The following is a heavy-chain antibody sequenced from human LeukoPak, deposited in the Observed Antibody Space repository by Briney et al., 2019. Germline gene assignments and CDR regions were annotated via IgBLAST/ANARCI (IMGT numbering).Heavy chain of an antibody. V-gene: IGHV3-7*03. CDR1: GFTFSSHW. D-gene: IGHD3-16*02. CDR2: IKEDGTRK. CDR3: AKVSGSYRFFDY. J-gene: IGHJ4*02. Sequence: GGSLRLSCAASGFTFSSHWMTWVRQAPGKGLEWVANIKEDGTRKNYMDSVKGRFTISRDNAKNSLYLQMSGLRAEDTAVYYCAKVSGSYRFFDYWGQGTLVTVSS.